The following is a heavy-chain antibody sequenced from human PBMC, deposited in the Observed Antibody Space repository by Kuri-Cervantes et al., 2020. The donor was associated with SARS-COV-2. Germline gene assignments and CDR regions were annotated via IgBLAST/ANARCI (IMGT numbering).Heavy chain of an antibody. CDR1: GGTFSSYA. CDR2: IIPIFGTA. D-gene: IGHD3-10*02. Sequence: SVKVSCKASGGTFSSYALSWVRQAPGQGLEWMGGIIPIFGTANYAQRFQGRVTMTRDTSISTAYMELSRLRSDDTAVYYCCSKHFDYWGQGTLVTVSS. V-gene: IGHV1-69*05. J-gene: IGHJ4*02. CDR3: CSKHFDY.